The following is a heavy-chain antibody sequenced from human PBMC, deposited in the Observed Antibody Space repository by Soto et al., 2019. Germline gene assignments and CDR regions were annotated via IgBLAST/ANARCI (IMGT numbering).Heavy chain of an antibody. J-gene: IGHJ4*02. CDR3: AIYNSYGKDY. V-gene: IGHV4-59*01. D-gene: IGHD1-1*01. Sequence: PSETLSLTCTVSGTSISSYYWSWIRQPPGKGLEWIANINYSGTTNYNPSLASRVTISVDKSKNQLSLKMTSVTAAYRAVYFCAIYNSYGKDYWGQGTPVPVSS. CDR1: GTSISSYY. CDR2: INYSGTT.